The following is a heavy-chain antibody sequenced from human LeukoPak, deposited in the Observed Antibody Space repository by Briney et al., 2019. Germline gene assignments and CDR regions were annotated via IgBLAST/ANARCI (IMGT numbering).Heavy chain of an antibody. Sequence: GASVKVSCKASGGTFSSYAISWVRQAPGQGLEWMGGIIPIFGTANYAQKFQGRVTITADESTSTAYMELSSLRSEDTAVYYCASSPEYSSSWNAAYYYYYMDVWGKGTTVTISS. D-gene: IGHD6-13*01. CDR3: ASSPEYSSSWNAAYYYYYMDV. CDR2: IIPIFGTA. J-gene: IGHJ6*03. V-gene: IGHV1-69*13. CDR1: GGTFSSYA.